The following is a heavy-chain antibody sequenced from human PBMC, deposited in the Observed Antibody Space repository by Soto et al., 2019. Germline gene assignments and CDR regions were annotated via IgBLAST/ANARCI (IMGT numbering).Heavy chain of an antibody. V-gene: IGHV4-39*01. CDR2: IYYSGST. CDR3: ARQTVTYYFDY. CDR1: GGSISSSSYY. Sequence: SETLSLTCTVSGGSISSSSYYWDWIRQPPGKGLEWIGSIYYSGSTYYNPSLKSRVTISVDTSKNQFSLKLSSVTAADTAVYYCARQTVTYYFDYWGQGTLVTVSS. D-gene: IGHD4-17*01. J-gene: IGHJ4*02.